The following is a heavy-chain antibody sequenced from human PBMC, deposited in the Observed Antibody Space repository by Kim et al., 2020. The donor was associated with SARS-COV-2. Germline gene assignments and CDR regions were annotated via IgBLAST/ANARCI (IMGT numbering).Heavy chain of an antibody. V-gene: IGHV1-69*04. CDR3: ARVTYYDSSGYRTYWYFDL. J-gene: IGHJ2*01. CDR1: GGTFSSYA. D-gene: IGHD3-22*01. CDR2: IIPILGIA. Sequence: SVKVSCKASGGTFSSYAISWVRQAPGQGLEWMGRIIPILGIANYAQKFQGRVTITADKSTSTAYMELSSLRSEDTAVYYCARVTYYDSSGYRTYWYFDLWGRGTLVTVSS.